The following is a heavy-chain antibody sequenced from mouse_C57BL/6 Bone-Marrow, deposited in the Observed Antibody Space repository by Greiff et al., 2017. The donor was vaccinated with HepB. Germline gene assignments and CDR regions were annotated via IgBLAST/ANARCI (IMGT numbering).Heavy chain of an antibody. CDR3: ARSVPYYYGSSYWYFDV. D-gene: IGHD1-1*01. CDR1: GYTFTDYY. Sequence: EVQLQQSGPELVKPGASVKISCKASGYTFTDYYMNWVKQSHGKSLEWIGDINPNNGGTSYNQKFKGKATLTVDKSSSTAYMELRSLTSEDSAVYYCARSVPYYYGSSYWYFDVWGTGTTVTVSS. J-gene: IGHJ1*03. CDR2: INPNNGGT. V-gene: IGHV1-26*01.